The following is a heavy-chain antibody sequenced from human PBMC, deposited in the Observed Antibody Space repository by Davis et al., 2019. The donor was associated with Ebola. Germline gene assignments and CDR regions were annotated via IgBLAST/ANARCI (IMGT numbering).Heavy chain of an antibody. Sequence: SETLSLTCAVYGGSFSGYYWSWIRQPPGKGLEWIGEINHSGSTNYKPSLKSRVTISVDTSKNQFSLKLRSVTAADTAVYYCARLGLLWFGELLYSYGMDVWGQGTTVTVSS. V-gene: IGHV4-34*01. CDR2: INHSGST. CDR3: ARLGLLWFGELLYSYGMDV. CDR1: GGSFSGYY. D-gene: IGHD3-10*01. J-gene: IGHJ6*02.